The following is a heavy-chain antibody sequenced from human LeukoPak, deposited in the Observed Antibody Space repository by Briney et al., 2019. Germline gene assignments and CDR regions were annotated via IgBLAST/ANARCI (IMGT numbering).Heavy chain of an antibody. V-gene: IGHV3-48*04. D-gene: IGHD1-1*01. CDR2: ISSSSSTI. Sequence: GGSLRLSCAASGFTFSSYSMNWVRQAPGKGLEWVSYISSSSSTIYYADSVKGRFTISRDNAKNSLYLQMNSLRAEDTAVYYCARGLATGTTGFDYWGQGTLVTVST. CDR3: ARGLATGTTGFDY. CDR1: GFTFSSYS. J-gene: IGHJ4*02.